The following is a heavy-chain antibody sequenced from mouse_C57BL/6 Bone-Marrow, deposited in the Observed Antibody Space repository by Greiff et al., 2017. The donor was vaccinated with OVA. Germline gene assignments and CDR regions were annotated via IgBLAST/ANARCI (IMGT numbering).Heavy chain of an antibody. J-gene: IGHJ3*01. Sequence: VQLQQSGPELVKPGASVKIPCKASGYTFTDYNMDWVKQSHGKSLEWIGDINPNNGGTIYNQKFKGKATLTVDKSSSTAYMELRSLTSEDTAVYYCARGGYDYRFAYWGQGTLVTVSA. CDR2: INPNNGGT. CDR1: GYTFTDYN. V-gene: IGHV1-18*01. CDR3: ARGGYDYRFAY. D-gene: IGHD2-4*01.